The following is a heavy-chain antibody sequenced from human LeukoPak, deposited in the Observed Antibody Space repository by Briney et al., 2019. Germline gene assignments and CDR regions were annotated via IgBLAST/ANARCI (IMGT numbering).Heavy chain of an antibody. D-gene: IGHD3-10*01. Sequence: PGGSLRLSCAASGFTLDEYALRWVRHAGGKGMEWVSVINWRLRSLAYPVSVKGRFTISRDNTKNSLYLQMNSLRTEDTALYYCAKERPLGELNDAFDLWGPGTLVTVSS. CDR2: INWRLRSL. J-gene: IGHJ3*01. CDR3: AKERPLGELNDAFDL. CDR1: GFTLDEYA. V-gene: IGHV3-9*01.